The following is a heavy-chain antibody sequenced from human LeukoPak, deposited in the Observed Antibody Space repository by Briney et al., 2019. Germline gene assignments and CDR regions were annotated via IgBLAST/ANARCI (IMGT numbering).Heavy chain of an antibody. CDR1: GYLSTAYY. V-gene: IGHV4-38-2*02. Sequence: SETLSLTCTVSGYLSTAYYWGWIRQPPGKGLEWIARTRHDGQHYSNPSLKGQVSISVEMSRNQFSLKLNSLTAAYTAVYYCARQVATKGEWAFDVWGQGTMVTVSS. CDR3: ARQVATKGEWAFDV. J-gene: IGHJ3*01. CDR2: TRHDGQH. D-gene: IGHD5-12*01.